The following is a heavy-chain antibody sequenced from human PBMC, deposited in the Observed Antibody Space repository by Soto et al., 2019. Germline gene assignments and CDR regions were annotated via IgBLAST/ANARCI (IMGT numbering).Heavy chain of an antibody. V-gene: IGHV4-59*08. Sequence: QVQLQESGPGLVKPSETLSLTCTVSGGSISSYYWSWIRQPPGKGLEWIGYIYYSGSTNYNPSLKSRVTISVDTSKNQFSLKLSSVTAADTAVYYCARHDGYCSGGSCHQYFQHWGQGALVTVSS. CDR1: GGSISSYY. CDR2: IYYSGST. D-gene: IGHD2-15*01. J-gene: IGHJ1*01. CDR3: ARHDGYCSGGSCHQYFQH.